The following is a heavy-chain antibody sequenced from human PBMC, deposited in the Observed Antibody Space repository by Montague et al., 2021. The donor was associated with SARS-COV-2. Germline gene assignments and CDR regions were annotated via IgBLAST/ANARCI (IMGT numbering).Heavy chain of an antibody. CDR3: AHSSGVDWLPRSWFDS. D-gene: IGHD3-9*01. CDR2: XXWXXXK. CDR1: GFSLSTIGVG. V-gene: IGHV2-5*02. J-gene: IGHJ5*01. Sequence: PALVKPTQTLTLTCTFSGFSLSTIGVGVGWIRQPPGKALEWLAXXXWXXXKRXSPFLRSGLTITKDTSKNPVVLTMTNMDPVDTATYFCAHSSGVDWLPRSWFDSWGQGTLVTVSS.